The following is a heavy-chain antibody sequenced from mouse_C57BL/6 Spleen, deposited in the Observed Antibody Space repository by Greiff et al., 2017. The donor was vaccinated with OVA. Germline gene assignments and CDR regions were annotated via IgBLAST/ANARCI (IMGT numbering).Heavy chain of an antibody. CDR3: ASSAYYYGSSYRYFDV. CDR2: IYPGSGST. D-gene: IGHD1-1*01. Sequence: VQLQQPGAELVKPGASVKMSCKASGYTFTSYWITWVKQRPGQGLEWIGDIYPGSGSTNYNEKFKSKATLTVDTSSSTAYMQLSSLTSEDSAVYYCASSAYYYGSSYRYFDVWGTGTTVTVSS. J-gene: IGHJ1*03. V-gene: IGHV1-55*01. CDR1: GYTFTSYW.